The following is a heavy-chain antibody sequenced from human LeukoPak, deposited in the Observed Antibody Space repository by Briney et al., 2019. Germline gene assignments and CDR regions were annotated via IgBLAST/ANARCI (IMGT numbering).Heavy chain of an antibody. CDR3: TRMTAGHDY. D-gene: IGHD2-21*02. J-gene: IGHJ4*02. Sequence: SETLSLTCAVSGVSFDDYYWSCVRQTPGKGLEWIGEINHSGYTNDIPSLKSRVTLSIDTSMKQFSLNIRSVTVADTGIYYCTRMTAGHDYWGQGTLVTVSS. V-gene: IGHV4-34*01. CDR1: GVSFDDYY. CDR2: INHSGYT.